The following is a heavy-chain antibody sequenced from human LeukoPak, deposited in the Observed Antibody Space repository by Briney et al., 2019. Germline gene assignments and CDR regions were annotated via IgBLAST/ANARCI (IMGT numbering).Heavy chain of an antibody. CDR3: ARDATAGLFDY. Sequence: GGSLRLSCAASGFSFSSYSMSWVRQAPGKGLEWVSYISSSTTIYYADSVKGRFTIFRDNAKNSLYLQTNSLRDEDTAVYYCARDATAGLFDYWGQGTLVTVSS. V-gene: IGHV3-48*02. J-gene: IGHJ4*02. D-gene: IGHD6-13*01. CDR1: GFSFSSYS. CDR2: ISSSTTI.